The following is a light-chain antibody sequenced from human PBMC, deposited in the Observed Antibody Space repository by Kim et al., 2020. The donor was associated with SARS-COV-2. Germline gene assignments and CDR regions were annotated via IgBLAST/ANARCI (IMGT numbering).Light chain of an antibody. CDR1: QDISNY. CDR3: QQYDNLPRT. CDR2: DAS. V-gene: IGKV1-33*01. Sequence: SASVGDRVTITGQASQDISNYLNWYQQKPGKAPKRLIYDASNLETGVPSRFSGSGSGTDFTFAISSLQPEDIATYYCQQYDNLPRTFGQGTKLEI. J-gene: IGKJ2*01.